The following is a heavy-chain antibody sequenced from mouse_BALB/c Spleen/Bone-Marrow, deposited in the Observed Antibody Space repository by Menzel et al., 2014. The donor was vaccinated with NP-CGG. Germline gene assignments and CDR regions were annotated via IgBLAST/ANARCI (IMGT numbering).Heavy chain of an antibody. D-gene: IGHD1-2*01. Sequence: QVQLQQSGAELARPGASVKLSCKASGYTFTSYWMQWVKQRPGQGLEWIGAIYPGDGDTRYTQKFEGKATLTADKSSSTAYMQLSSLASEDSAVYYCARRDYGIRENYYAMDYWGQGTSVTVSS. CDR1: GYTFTSYW. J-gene: IGHJ4*01. V-gene: IGHV1-87*01. CDR3: ARRDYGIRENYYAMDY. CDR2: IYPGDGDT.